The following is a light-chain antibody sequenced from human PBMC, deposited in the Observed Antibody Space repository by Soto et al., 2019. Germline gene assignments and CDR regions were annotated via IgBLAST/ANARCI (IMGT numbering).Light chain of an antibody. J-gene: IGKJ1*01. Sequence: DIQMTQSPSSLSASVGDRVTISCRASQIISTYLNWYQQKPGTAPRLLISRASSVKSGVPPRFSGSGSGRDFTLTISSLRPEDIATYFCQQSYTSPPWTFGQGIKVEVK. CDR3: QQSYTSPPWT. CDR1: QIISTY. CDR2: RAS. V-gene: IGKV1-39*01.